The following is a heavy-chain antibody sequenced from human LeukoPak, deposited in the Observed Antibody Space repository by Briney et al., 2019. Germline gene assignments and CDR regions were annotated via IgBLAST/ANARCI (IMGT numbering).Heavy chain of an antibody. CDR2: IKSKTEGGTT. J-gene: IGHJ5*02. CDR3: TTVRRENYDTSRWFDP. CDR1: GFTFSNAW. V-gene: IGHV3-15*01. Sequence: GGSLRLSCAASGFTFSNAWMSWVRQAPGKGLEWVGRIKSKTEGGTTDYAAPVKGRFTISRDDSKNTLYLQMNSLKTEDTAVYYCTTVRRENYDTSRWFDPWGQGTLVTVSS. D-gene: IGHD3-9*01.